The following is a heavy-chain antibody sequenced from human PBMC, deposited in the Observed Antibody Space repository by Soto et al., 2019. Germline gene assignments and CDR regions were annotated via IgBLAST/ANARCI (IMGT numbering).Heavy chain of an antibody. CDR1: AASISSYY. D-gene: IGHD7-27*01. Sequence: SETLSLTRSASAASISSYYWSSIRQPPGKGLKWLGYIYYSGSTNSNPSLKSRLTISVNPSKHQFSLKLSSVTAADAAVYYCARRWGRTFDYWGQGTQVTVSS. J-gene: IGHJ4*02. CDR2: IYYSGST. V-gene: IGHV4-59*01. CDR3: ARRWGRTFDY.